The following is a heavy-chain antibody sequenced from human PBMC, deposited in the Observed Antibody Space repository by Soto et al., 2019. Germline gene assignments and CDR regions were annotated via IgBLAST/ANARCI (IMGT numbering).Heavy chain of an antibody. CDR1: GYTFTSYG. CDR3: ATSPQSRDFWSGYYNGYYYYYLAV. CDR2: ISAYNGNT. J-gene: IGHJ6*03. V-gene: IGHV1-18*03. Sequence: QVQLVQSGAEVKKPGASVKVSCKASGYTFTSYGISWVRQAPGQGLEWMGWISAYNGNTNYAQKLQGRVTVTTETSTSKADMALRCLRSDDMAVYYCATSPQSRDFWSGYYNGYYYYYLAVWGKGATVTVSS. D-gene: IGHD3-3*01.